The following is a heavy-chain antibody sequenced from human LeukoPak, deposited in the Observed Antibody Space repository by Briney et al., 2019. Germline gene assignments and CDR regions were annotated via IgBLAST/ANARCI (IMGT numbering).Heavy chain of an antibody. CDR3: ARGLYSYGYWFDP. Sequence: PGRSLRLSCAASGFTFSSYAMHWVRQAPGKGLEWVAVISYDGSNKYYADSVKGRFTISRDNSKNTLYLQMNSLRAEDTAVYYCARGLYSYGYWFDPWGQGTLVTVSS. CDR1: GFTFSSYA. D-gene: IGHD5-18*01. V-gene: IGHV3-30*04. J-gene: IGHJ5*02. CDR2: ISYDGSNK.